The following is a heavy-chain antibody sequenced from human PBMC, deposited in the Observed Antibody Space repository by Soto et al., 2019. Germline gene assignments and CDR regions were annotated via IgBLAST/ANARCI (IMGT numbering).Heavy chain of an antibody. CDR3: ARDHCSSTSCYSP. J-gene: IGHJ4*02. CDR2: ISSSTTYI. CDR1: GFSFSSDS. Sequence: EVQLVESGGGLVKPGGSLRLSCAASGFSFSSDSMNWVRQAPGKGLEWVSSISSSTTYIFYADSVKGRFTISRDNAKNSLSLQSNSLRAAATAVYYCARDHCSSTSCYSPWGQGTLVTVSS. D-gene: IGHD2-2*01. V-gene: IGHV3-21*01.